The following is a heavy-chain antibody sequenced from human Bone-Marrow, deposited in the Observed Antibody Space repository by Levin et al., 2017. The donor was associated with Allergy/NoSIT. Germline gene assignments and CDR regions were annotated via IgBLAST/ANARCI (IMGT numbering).Heavy chain of an antibody. CDR3: AKGNGGNPLKDAIAS. V-gene: IGHV3-23*01. Sequence: GGSLRLSCTASGFTFGNYAMSWVRQAPGGGLEWVSVISGVSETTYYADSVKGRFTISRDRSKNTLYLQMNSLRAEDSALYYCAKGNGGNPLKDAIASWGQGTLVAVSS. J-gene: IGHJ4*02. CDR1: GFTFGNYA. CDR2: ISGVSETT. D-gene: IGHD3-16*01.